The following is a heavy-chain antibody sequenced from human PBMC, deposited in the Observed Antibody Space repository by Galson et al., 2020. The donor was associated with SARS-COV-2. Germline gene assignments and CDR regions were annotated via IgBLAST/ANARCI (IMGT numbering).Heavy chain of an antibody. Sequence: SETLSLTCTVSGGSISSSSYYWGWIRQPPGKGLEWIGSIYYSGSTYYNPSLKSRVTISVDTSKNQFSLKLSSVTAADTAVYYCASFWSGYYPPYYFDYWGQGTLVTVSS. CDR1: GGSISSSSYY. CDR2: IYYSGST. CDR3: ASFWSGYYPPYYFDY. D-gene: IGHD3-3*01. V-gene: IGHV4-39*07. J-gene: IGHJ4*02.